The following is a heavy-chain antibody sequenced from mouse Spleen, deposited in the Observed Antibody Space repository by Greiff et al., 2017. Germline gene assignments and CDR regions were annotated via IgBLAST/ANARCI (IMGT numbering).Heavy chain of an antibody. Sequence: EVQGVESGGGLVKPGGSLKLSCAASGFTFSSYAMSWVRQTPEKRLEWVATISSGGSYTYYPDSVKGRFTISRDNAKNTLYLQMSSLRSEDTAMYYCARQNYDGFAYWGQGTLVTVSA. CDR2: ISSGGSYT. V-gene: IGHV5-9-3*01. CDR1: GFTFSSYA. D-gene: IGHD2-4*01. J-gene: IGHJ3*01. CDR3: ARQNYDGFAY.